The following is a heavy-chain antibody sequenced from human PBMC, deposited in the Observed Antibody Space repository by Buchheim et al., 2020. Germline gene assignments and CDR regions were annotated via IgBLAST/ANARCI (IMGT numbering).Heavy chain of an antibody. D-gene: IGHD3-10*01. V-gene: IGHV3-48*03. Sequence: EVQLVESGGGLVQPGGSLRLSCAASGFTFSSYEMNWVRQAPGKGLEWVSYISRSGSTKYYADSVKGRFTISRDNAKNSLYLQMNSLRAEDTAVYYCARDRGSPYYYYYYYGMDVWGQGTT. CDR2: ISRSGSTK. CDR1: GFTFSSYE. J-gene: IGHJ6*02. CDR3: ARDRGSPYYYYYYYGMDV.